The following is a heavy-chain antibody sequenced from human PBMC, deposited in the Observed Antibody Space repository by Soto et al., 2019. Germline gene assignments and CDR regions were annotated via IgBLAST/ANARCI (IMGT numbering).Heavy chain of an antibody. CDR3: ARASVVAATESPYYGMDV. Sequence: GGSLRLSCAASGFTFSDYYMSWIRQAPGKGLEWVSYISSSSSYTNYADSVKGRFTISRDNAKNSLYLQMNSLRAEDTAVYYCARASVVAATESPYYGMDVWGQGTTVTVSS. V-gene: IGHV3-11*05. J-gene: IGHJ6*02. CDR2: ISSSSSYT. CDR1: GFTFSDYY. D-gene: IGHD2-15*01.